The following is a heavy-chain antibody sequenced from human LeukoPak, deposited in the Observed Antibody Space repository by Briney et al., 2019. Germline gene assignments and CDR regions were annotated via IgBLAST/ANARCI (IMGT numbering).Heavy chain of an antibody. J-gene: IGHJ4*02. D-gene: IGHD2-2*01. V-gene: IGHV4-31*03. CDR2: IYYSGST. CDR3: ARRGRYCSSTSCFDFDY. Sequence: SETLSLTCTVSGGSISSGGYYWSWIRQHPGKGLEWIGYIYYSGSTYYSPSLKSRVTISVDTSKNQFSLKLSSVTAADTAVYYCARRGRYCSSTSCFDFDYWGQGTLVTVSS. CDR1: GGSISSGGYY.